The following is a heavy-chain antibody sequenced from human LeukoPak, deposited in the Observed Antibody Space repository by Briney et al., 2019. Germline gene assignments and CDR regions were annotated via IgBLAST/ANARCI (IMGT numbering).Heavy chain of an antibody. CDR2: ISWNSGSI. CDR1: GFTFDDYA. Sequence: GRSLRLSCAASGFTFDDYAMHWVRQAPGKGLEWVSGISWNSGSIGYADSVKGRFTISRDNAKNSLYLQMNSLRAEDTALYYCAKGSYGSGRIFDYWSQGTLVTVSS. CDR3: AKGSYGSGRIFDY. D-gene: IGHD3-10*01. V-gene: IGHV3-9*01. J-gene: IGHJ4*02.